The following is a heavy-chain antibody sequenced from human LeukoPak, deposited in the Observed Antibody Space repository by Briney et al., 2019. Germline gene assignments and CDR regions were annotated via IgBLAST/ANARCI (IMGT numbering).Heavy chain of an antibody. J-gene: IGHJ4*02. CDR3: AKDIKYSGYDSYFDY. Sequence: PGRSLRLSCAASGFTFDDYAMHWVRQAPGKGLEEVSGIGWNSCSIGYAHCVKGRFTISRYNAKNSLYLQRNSLRAEDTALYYCAKDIKYSGYDSYFDYWGQGTLVTVSS. V-gene: IGHV3-9*01. CDR1: GFTFDDYA. CDR2: IGWNSCSI. D-gene: IGHD5-12*01.